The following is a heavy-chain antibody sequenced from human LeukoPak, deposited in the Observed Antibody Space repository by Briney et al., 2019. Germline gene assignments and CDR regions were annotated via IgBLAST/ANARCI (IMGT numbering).Heavy chain of an antibody. CDR2: IYTSGST. D-gene: IGHD3-16*01. J-gene: IGHJ4*02. CDR3: ARTVYARFDY. V-gene: IGHV4-61*02. Sequence: PSETLSLTCTVSGGSISSGSYYWSWIRQPAGKGLEWIGRIYTSGSTNYNPSLKSRVTISVDTSKSQFSLKLSSVTAADTAVYDCARTVYARFDYWGQGTLVTVSS. CDR1: GGSISSGSYY.